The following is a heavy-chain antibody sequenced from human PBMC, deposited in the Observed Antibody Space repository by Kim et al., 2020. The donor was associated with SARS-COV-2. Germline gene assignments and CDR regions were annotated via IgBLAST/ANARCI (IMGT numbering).Heavy chain of an antibody. D-gene: IGHD3-10*01. J-gene: IGHJ4*02. Sequence: ADSVKSRFTISGDNAKDSLFLQMSSLRDEDTAVYYCASRVLPSGVRGDIDYWGRGTLVTVSS. V-gene: IGHV3-48*02. CDR3: ASRVLPSGVRGDIDY.